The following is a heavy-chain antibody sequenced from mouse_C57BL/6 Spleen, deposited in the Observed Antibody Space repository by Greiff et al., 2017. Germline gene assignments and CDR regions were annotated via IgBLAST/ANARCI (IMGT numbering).Heavy chain of an antibody. CDR3: AREGLGGLRHFDV. D-gene: IGHD2-4*01. V-gene: IGHV1-55*01. Sequence: QVQLQQPGAELVKPGASVKMSCKASGYTFTSYWITWVKQRPGQGLEWIGEIYPGSGSTNYNEKFKSKGTVTVDTSSSTAYMQLSSLTSEDSAVYYCAREGLGGLRHFDVWGTGTTVTVSS. CDR2: IYPGSGST. J-gene: IGHJ1*03. CDR1: GYTFTSYW.